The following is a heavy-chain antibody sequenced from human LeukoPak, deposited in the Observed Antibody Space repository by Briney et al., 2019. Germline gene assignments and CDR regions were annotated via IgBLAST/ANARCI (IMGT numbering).Heavy chain of an antibody. CDR2: IRTKANSCAT. J-gene: IGHJ6*04. V-gene: IGHV3-73*01. Sequence: GGSLRLSCAASGFTFSGSAMHWVRQASGKGLEWVGRIRTKANSCATAYAASVKGRFTISRDDSKNTAYLQMNSLKTEDTAVYYCTRTQGYYGMDVWGKGTTVTVSS. CDR1: GFTFSGSA. CDR3: TRTQGYYGMDV.